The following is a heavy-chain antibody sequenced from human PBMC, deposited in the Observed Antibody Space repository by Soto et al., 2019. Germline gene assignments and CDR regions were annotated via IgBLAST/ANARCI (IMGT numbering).Heavy chain of an antibody. J-gene: IGHJ3*02. V-gene: IGHV3-23*01. CDR3: AKDFGLRYFDWLPEEGYAFDI. CDR1: GFTFSSYA. CDR2: ISGSGGST. D-gene: IGHD3-9*01. Sequence: HPWGSLRLSCAASGFTFSSYAMSWVRQAPGKGLEWVSAISGSGGSTYYADSVKGRFTISRDNSKNTLYLQMNSLRAEDTAVYYCAKDFGLRYFDWLPEEGYAFDIWGQGTMVNVSS.